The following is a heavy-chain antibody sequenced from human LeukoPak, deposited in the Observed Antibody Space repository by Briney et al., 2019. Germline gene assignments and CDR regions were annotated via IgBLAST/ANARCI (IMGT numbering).Heavy chain of an antibody. D-gene: IGHD3-3*01. CDR2: IRYDGSNK. Sequence: GGSLRLSCAASGFTFSSYGMHWVRQAPGKGLEWVAFIRYDGSNKYYADSVKGRFTISRDNSKNTLYLQMNSLRAEDTAVYYCAALLEWVPHWFDPWGQGTLVTVSS. CDR1: GFTFSSYG. CDR3: AALLEWVPHWFDP. J-gene: IGHJ5*02. V-gene: IGHV3-30*02.